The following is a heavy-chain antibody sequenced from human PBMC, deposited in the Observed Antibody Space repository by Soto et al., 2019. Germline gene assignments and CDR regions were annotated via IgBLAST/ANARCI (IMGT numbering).Heavy chain of an antibody. Sequence: PGGSLRLSCATSVFTFSSFAMHFVRQAPGKGLEWVALISFDGNAKDYADSVRDRFTISRDDSKNTLYLRMSSLRPEDTALYYCARDRKWEQRDFRDYWGQGSLVTVSS. CDR1: VFTFSSFA. CDR3: ARDRKWEQRDFRDY. D-gene: IGHD1-1*01. V-gene: IGHV3-30-3*01. J-gene: IGHJ4*02. CDR2: ISFDGNAK.